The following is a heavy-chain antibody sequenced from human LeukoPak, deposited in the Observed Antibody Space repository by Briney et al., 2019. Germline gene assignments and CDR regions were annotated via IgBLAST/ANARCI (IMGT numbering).Heavy chain of an antibody. CDR1: GFTFSSYG. D-gene: IGHD1-26*01. CDR3: AKNPGGSYSGTMDV. CDR2: ISYDGSNK. Sequence: GASVRLSCAASGFTFSSYGMHWVRQAPGKGLEWMAVISYDGSNKYYADSVKGRFTISRDNSKNTLYLQMNSLRAEDTAVYYCAKNPGGSYSGTMDVWGQGTTVTVSS. J-gene: IGHJ6*02. V-gene: IGHV3-30*18.